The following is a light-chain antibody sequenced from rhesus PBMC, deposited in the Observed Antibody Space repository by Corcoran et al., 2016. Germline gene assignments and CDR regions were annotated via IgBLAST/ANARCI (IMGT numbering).Light chain of an antibody. CDR2: EVS. CDR3: SSYASSSAFI. Sequence: QAALTQSPSVSGSPGQSATISCTGTSSDIGGYNRVSWYQQHPGKAPKLMIYEVSKRPSGVTDRFSGSKSGNTASLTIAWLQAEDEADYYGSSYASSSAFIFGAGTRLTVL. V-gene: IGLV2-13*02. J-gene: IGLJ1*01. CDR1: SSDIGGYNR.